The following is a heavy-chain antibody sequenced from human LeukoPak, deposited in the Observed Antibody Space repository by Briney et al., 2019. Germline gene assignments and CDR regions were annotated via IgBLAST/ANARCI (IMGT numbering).Heavy chain of an antibody. J-gene: IGHJ6*02. Sequence: PGRSLRLSCAASGFTFSSYWMHWVRQAPGKGLVWVSRINSDGSSTSYADSVKGRFTISRDNAKNTLYLQMNSLRAEDTAVYYCARDEGGVMLGDILTSGGMDVWGQGTTVTVSS. CDR2: INSDGSST. CDR1: GFTFSSYW. V-gene: IGHV3-74*01. D-gene: IGHD3-9*01. CDR3: ARDEGGVMLGDILTSGGMDV.